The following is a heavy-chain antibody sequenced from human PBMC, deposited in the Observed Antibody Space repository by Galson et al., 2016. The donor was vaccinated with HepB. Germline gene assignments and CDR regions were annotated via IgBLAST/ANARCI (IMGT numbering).Heavy chain of an antibody. J-gene: IGHJ4*02. V-gene: IGHV6-1*01. Sequence: CAISGDSVSSKDAAWNRIRQSPSRGPEWLGRTFYRSNWQNDYAESVKSRISINPDTSKNQFSLHLNSVTPEDTAVYYCARSYLLGRGFGWWGQGTLVTVSS. CDR2: TFYRSNWQN. CDR1: GDSVSSKDAA. CDR3: ARSYLLGRGFGW. D-gene: IGHD7-27*01.